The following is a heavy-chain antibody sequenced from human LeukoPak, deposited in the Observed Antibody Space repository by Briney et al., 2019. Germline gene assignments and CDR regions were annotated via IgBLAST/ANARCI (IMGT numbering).Heavy chain of an antibody. CDR3: AKDPTTIFGVASNNWFDP. CDR2: ISGSGGST. CDR1: GFTFSSYA. Sequence: GGSLRLSCAASGFTFSSYAMSWVRQAPGKGLEWVSAISGSGGSTYYADSVKGRFTISRDNSKNTLYLQMNSLRAEDTAVYYCAKDPTTIFGVASNNWFDPWGQGTLVTVSS. V-gene: IGHV3-23*01. D-gene: IGHD3-3*01. J-gene: IGHJ5*02.